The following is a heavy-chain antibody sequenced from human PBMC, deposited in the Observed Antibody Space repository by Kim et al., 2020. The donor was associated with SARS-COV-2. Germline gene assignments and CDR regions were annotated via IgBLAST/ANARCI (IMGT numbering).Heavy chain of an antibody. Sequence: SQKCQGRVTITRDTSASTAYMELSSLRSEDTAVYYCARVFSGSYFYFDYWGQGTLVTVSS. J-gene: IGHJ4*02. D-gene: IGHD1-26*01. V-gene: IGHV1-3*01. CDR3: ARVFSGSYFYFDY.